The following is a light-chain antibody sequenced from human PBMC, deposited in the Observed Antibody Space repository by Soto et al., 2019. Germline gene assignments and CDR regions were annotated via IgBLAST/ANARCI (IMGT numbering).Light chain of an antibody. J-gene: IGKJ5*01. CDR2: AAS. V-gene: IGKV1-9*01. CDR1: QTITSD. CDR3: QQLNTLPFT. Sequence: EIRMSQSPSTLSASIGARVPITCRASQTITSDLNWYQQRPGKAPKLLIYAASNLQSGVPSRFSGSGSGTEFTLTISGLLPEDFATYHCQQLNTLPFTFGQGTRLEIK.